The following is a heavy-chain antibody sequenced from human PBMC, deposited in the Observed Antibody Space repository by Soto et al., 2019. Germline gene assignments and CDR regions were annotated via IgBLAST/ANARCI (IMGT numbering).Heavy chain of an antibody. CDR3: ARVGVVAATRGSYYFDY. D-gene: IGHD2-15*01. V-gene: IGHV4-31*03. Sequence: QVQLQESGPGLVKPSQTLSLTCTVSGGSISSGGYYWSWIRQHPGKGLEWIGYIYYSGSTYYNPSLKSRVTIAVDTSKNQFSLKLSSVTAADTAVYYCARVGVVAATRGSYYFDYWGQGTLVTVSS. J-gene: IGHJ4*02. CDR1: GGSISSGGYY. CDR2: IYYSGST.